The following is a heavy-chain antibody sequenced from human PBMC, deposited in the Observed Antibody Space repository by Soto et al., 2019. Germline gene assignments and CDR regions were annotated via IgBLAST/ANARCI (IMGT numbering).Heavy chain of an antibody. J-gene: IGHJ6*02. CDR1: GYSFTSYW. CDR3: ARGKRLLAAAGLTHYYYYGMDV. D-gene: IGHD6-13*01. CDR2: IDPSDSYT. V-gene: IGHV5-10-1*01. Sequence: GESLKISCKGSGYSFTSYWISWVRQMPGKGLEWMGRIDPSDSYTNYSPSFQGHVTISADKSISTAYLQWSSLKASDTAMYYCARGKRLLAAAGLTHYYYYGMDVWGQGTTVTVSS.